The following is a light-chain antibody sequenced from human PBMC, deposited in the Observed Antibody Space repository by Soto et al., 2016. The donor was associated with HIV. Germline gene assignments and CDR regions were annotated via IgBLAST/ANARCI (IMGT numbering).Light chain of an antibody. CDR2: GAS. J-gene: IGKJ2*01. CDR1: QDISNY. CDR3: QQYDDYPYT. V-gene: IGKV1-27*01. Sequence: RVTITCRASQDISNYLAWYQQKPGKVPKLLIYGASTLQSGVPSRFSGSRSGTDFTLTISSLQPEDFATYYCQQYDDYPYTFGQGTKLEIK.